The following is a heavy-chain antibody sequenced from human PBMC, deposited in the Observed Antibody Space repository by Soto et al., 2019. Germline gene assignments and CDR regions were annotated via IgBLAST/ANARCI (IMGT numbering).Heavy chain of an antibody. J-gene: IGHJ4*02. CDR2: ISGSGGST. D-gene: IGHD2-2*01. CDR1: GFTFSSYA. V-gene: IGHV3-23*01. Sequence: EVQLLESGGGLVQPGGSLRLSCAASGFTFSSYAMSWVRQAPGKGLEWVSAISGSGGSTYYADSVKGRFTISRDNSKNTLYLRMNSLRAEDTAVYYCAKDEPGYCSSTSCSSDYWGQGTLVTVSS. CDR3: AKDEPGYCSSTSCSSDY.